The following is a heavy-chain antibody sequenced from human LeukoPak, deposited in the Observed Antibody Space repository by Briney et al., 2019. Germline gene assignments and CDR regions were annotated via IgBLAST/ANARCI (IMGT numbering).Heavy chain of an antibody. CDR3: ARERYDYVWGSYRPQPTYYFDY. CDR1: GGSFSGYY. J-gene: IGHJ4*02. Sequence: SETLSLTCAVYGGSFSGYYWSWIRQPPGKGLEWIGYIYYSGSTNYNPSLKSRVTISVDTSKNQFSLKLSSVTAADTAVYYCARERYDYVWGSYRPQPTYYFDYWGQGTLVTVSS. CDR2: IYYSGST. V-gene: IGHV4-59*01. D-gene: IGHD3-16*02.